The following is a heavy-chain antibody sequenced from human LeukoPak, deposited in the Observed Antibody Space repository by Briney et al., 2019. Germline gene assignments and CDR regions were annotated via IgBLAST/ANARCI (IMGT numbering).Heavy chain of an antibody. Sequence: GGSLRLSCGASGFNFSTYSMNWVRQAPGKGLEWVSSISSRSSYTYYADSVKGRFTISRDNAKNSLYLQMNSLRAEDTAVYYCARDFWAHWYFDLWGRGTLVTVSS. CDR1: GFNFSTYS. D-gene: IGHD3-3*01. CDR2: ISSRSSYT. CDR3: ARDFWAHWYFDL. V-gene: IGHV3-21*01. J-gene: IGHJ2*01.